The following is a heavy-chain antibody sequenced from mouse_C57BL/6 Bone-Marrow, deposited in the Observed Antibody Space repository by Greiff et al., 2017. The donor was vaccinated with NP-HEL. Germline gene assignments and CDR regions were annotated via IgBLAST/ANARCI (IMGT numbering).Heavy chain of an antibody. J-gene: IGHJ1*03. Sequence: VQLQQPGAELVRPGSSVKLSCKASGYTFTSYWMHWVKQRPIQGLEWIGNIDPSDSETHYNQKFKDKATLTVDNSSSTAYMQLSSLTSEDSAVYYCARFYYGNSYWYFDVWGTGTTVTVSS. CDR2: IDPSDSET. D-gene: IGHD2-1*01. CDR3: ARFYYGNSYWYFDV. CDR1: GYTFTSYW. V-gene: IGHV1-52*01.